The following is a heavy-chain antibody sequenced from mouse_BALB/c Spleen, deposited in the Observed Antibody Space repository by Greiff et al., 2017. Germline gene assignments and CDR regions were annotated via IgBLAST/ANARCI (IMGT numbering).Heavy chain of an antibody. D-gene: IGHD2-1*01. CDR2: ISDGGSYT. CDR3: ARALYGNYDYAMDY. J-gene: IGHJ4*01. Sequence: EVQVVESGGGLVKPGGSLKLSCAASGFTFSDYYMYWVRQTPEKRLEWVATISDGGSYTYYPDSVKGRFTISRDNAKNNLYLQMSSLKSEDTAMYYCARALYGNYDYAMDYWGQGTSVTVSS. CDR1: GFTFSDYY. V-gene: IGHV5-4*02.